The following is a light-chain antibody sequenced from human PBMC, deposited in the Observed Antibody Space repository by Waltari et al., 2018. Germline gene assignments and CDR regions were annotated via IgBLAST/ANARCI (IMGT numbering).Light chain of an antibody. CDR3: RQRSDWPLT. J-gene: IGKJ4*01. CDR1: QSVNGD. Sequence: EIVLTQSPFTLSLSPGERATLSCRASQSVNGDLAWYQQRPGQAPRLLIYDAFNRAAGVPARFSGTGSGTDFTLTISSLEPDDFAIYYCRQRSDWPLTFGGGTRVEIK. CDR2: DAF. V-gene: IGKV3-11*01.